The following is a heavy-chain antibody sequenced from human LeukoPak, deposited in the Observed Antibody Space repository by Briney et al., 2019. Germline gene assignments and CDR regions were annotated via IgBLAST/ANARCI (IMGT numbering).Heavy chain of an antibody. Sequence: PSETLSLTCTVSGGSISSSSYYWGWIRQPPGKGLEWIGSIYYSGSTYYNPSLKSRVTISVDTSKNQFSLKLSSVTAADTAVYYCARAQGFGESLDVWGQGTTVTVSS. CDR3: ARAQGFGESLDV. CDR1: GGSISSSSYY. D-gene: IGHD3-10*01. V-gene: IGHV4-39*07. CDR2: IYYSGST. J-gene: IGHJ6*02.